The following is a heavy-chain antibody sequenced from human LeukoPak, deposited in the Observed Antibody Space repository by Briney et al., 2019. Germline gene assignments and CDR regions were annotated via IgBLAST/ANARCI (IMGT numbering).Heavy chain of an antibody. CDR3: VRAIGPFYY. CDR2: IWHDGSNK. V-gene: IGHV3-33*01. J-gene: IGHJ4*02. Sequence: PGGSLRLTCAASGLTFSVYGIHWVRQAPGKGLEWVAVIWHDGSNKYYADSVKGRFTISRDNSKNTLYLQMDSLRAEDTAVYYYVRAIGPFYYWGQGTLVTVSS. CDR1: GLTFSVYG.